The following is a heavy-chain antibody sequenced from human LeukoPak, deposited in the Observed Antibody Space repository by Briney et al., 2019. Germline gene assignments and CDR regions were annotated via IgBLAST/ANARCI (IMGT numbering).Heavy chain of an antibody. CDR1: GYTFTGYY. CDR2: INPNSGGT. D-gene: IGHD1-26*01. J-gene: IGHJ4*02. Sequence: ASVKVSCKASGYTFTGYYMHWVRQAPGQGLEWMGWINPNSGGTNYAQKFRGRVTMTRDTSISTAYMELSRLRSDDTAVYYCAREFGYYTGYGSDYWGQGTLVTVSS. CDR3: AREFGYYTGYGSDY. V-gene: IGHV1-2*02.